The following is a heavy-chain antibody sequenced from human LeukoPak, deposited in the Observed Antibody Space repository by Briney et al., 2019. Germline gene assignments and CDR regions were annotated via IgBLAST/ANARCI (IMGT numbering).Heavy chain of an antibody. J-gene: IGHJ6*02. D-gene: IGHD4-17*01. CDR2: IIPMFGAP. CDR1: GGTFRTYV. CDR3: ATHYGDPTNRHYYYGMDV. Sequence: SVKVSCKASGGTFRTYVFSWVRQAPGQGLEWMGGIIPMFGAPNYAQRFQDRVTITADESTSTSYMELSSLRSADTAVYYCATHYGDPTNRHYYYGMDVWGQGTTVTVSS. V-gene: IGHV1-69*01.